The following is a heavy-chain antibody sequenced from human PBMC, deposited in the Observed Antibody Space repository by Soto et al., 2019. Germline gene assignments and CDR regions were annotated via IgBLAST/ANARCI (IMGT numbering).Heavy chain of an antibody. CDR1: GLTFSAYG. V-gene: IGHV3-30*18. Sequence: QARLVESGGGVVQPGRSLRLSCEASGLTFSAYGMHWVRQAQGKGLEWVATISYDASKKYFGDSVKGRFTISRDNSKSTLYLEMNSLRTEDTAVYYCAKASHCNKGRCSLGLIGDRAFDIWGQGTMVTVSS. D-gene: IGHD2-8*01. J-gene: IGHJ3*02. CDR2: ISYDASKK. CDR3: AKASHCNKGRCSLGLIGDRAFDI.